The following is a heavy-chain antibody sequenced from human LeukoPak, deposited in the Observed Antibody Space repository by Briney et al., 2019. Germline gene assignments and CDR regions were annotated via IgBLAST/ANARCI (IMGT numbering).Heavy chain of an antibody. CDR1: GFTLSDYS. J-gene: IGHJ6*02. CDR2: VSSTSSYT. CDR3: AKDQSPYYYYGMDV. V-gene: IGHV3-21*01. Sequence: GGSLRLSGAASGFTLSDYSMNWVRQAPGKGLEWVSSVSSTSSYTYYADSVKGRFTISRDNAKNSLYLQMNSLRVEDTAVYYCAKDQSPYYYYGMDVWGQGTTVTVSS.